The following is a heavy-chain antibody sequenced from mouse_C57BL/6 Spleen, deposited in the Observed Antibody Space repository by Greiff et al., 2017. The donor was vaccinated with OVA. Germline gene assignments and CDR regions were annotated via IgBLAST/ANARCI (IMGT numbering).Heavy chain of an antibody. CDR3: AIYYDYDWFAY. CDR1: GYSITSGYY. J-gene: IGHJ3*01. V-gene: IGHV3-6*01. D-gene: IGHD2-4*01. Sequence: DVQLQESGPGLVKPSQSLSLTCSVTGYSITSGYYWNWLRQFPGNKLEWMGYISYDGSNNYNPSLKNRISITRDTSKNQFFLKLNSVTTEDTATYYCAIYYDYDWFAYWGQGTLVTVSA. CDR2: ISYDGSN.